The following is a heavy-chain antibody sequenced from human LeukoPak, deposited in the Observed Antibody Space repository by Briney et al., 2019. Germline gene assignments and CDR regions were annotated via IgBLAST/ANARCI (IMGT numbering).Heavy chain of an antibody. Sequence: SVKVSCKASGGTFSSYAISWVRQAPGQGLEWMGGIIPILGIANYAQKFQGRVTITADKSTSTAYMELSSLRSEDTAVYYCARDGGYSGYGSLNYYGMDVWGQGTTVTVSS. V-gene: IGHV1-69*10. J-gene: IGHJ6*02. CDR3: ARDGGYSGYGSLNYYGMDV. CDR1: GGTFSSYA. CDR2: IIPILGIA. D-gene: IGHD5-12*01.